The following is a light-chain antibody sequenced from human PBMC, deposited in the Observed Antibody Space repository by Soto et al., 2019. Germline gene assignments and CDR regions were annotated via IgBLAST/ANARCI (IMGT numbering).Light chain of an antibody. Sequence: QSVLTQPRSVSGSPGQSVTMSCTGTGSDVGGSKFVSWYQQHPGKVPKLMIYDVNKRPSGVPDRFSGSKSGNTASLTISGLLAEDKADYYCCSHAGTYYVFGTGTKATVL. CDR1: GSDVGGSKF. V-gene: IGLV2-11*01. CDR2: DVN. J-gene: IGLJ1*01. CDR3: CSHAGTYYV.